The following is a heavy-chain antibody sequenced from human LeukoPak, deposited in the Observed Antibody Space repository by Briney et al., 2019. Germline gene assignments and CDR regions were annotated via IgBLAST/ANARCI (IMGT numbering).Heavy chain of an antibody. V-gene: IGHV3-20*04. CDR1: GFTFDDYG. Sequence: GESLRLSCAASGFTFDDYGMSWVRQAPGKGLEWVSGINWNGGSTGYADSVKGRFTISRDNAKNSLHLQVNSLRAEDTALYYCARDDFWSGYYKSYYYYYMDVWGKGTTVTVSS. CDR2: INWNGGST. D-gene: IGHD3-3*01. J-gene: IGHJ6*03. CDR3: ARDDFWSGYYKSYYYYYMDV.